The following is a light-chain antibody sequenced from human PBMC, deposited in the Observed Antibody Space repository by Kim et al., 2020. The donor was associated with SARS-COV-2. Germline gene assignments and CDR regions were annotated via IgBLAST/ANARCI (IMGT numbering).Light chain of an antibody. V-gene: IGLV3-1*01. Sequence: VSPGQTASITCSGDKVGDKYACWYQQKPGQSPVLVIYQDIKRPSGIPVRFSGSNSGNTATLTISGTQAMDEADYYCQAWDSSTAVFGGGTQLTV. J-gene: IGLJ2*01. CDR1: KVGDKY. CDR2: QDI. CDR3: QAWDSSTAV.